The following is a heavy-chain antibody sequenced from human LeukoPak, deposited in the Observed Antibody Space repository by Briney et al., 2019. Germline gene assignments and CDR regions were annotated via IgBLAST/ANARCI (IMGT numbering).Heavy chain of an antibody. D-gene: IGHD1-1*01. CDR1: GYIFTSYY. CDR2: INPSGGST. Sequence: ASVKVSCKASGYIFTSYYIQWVRQAPGQGLEWMGVINPSGGSTNYAQKFQGRVTMSRDTSTSTVYMELSSLRSEDTAVYYCTRNDASSLDYWGQGTLVTVSS. CDR3: TRNDASSLDY. J-gene: IGHJ4*02. V-gene: IGHV1-46*03.